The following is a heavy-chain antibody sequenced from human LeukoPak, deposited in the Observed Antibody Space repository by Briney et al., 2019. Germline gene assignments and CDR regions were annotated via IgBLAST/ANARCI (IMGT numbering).Heavy chain of an antibody. J-gene: IGHJ4*02. Sequence: GESLKISCKASGYRFTTDYIGWVRQMPGKGLEWMGIIYPDDSETNYSPSFQGQVTISADRSIGTAYVQWNSLKASDTGMYYCARWGTVARFIVDYWGQGTLVTVSS. CDR3: ARWGTVARFIVDY. V-gene: IGHV5-51*01. CDR2: IYPDDSET. D-gene: IGHD4-17*01. CDR1: GYRFTTDY.